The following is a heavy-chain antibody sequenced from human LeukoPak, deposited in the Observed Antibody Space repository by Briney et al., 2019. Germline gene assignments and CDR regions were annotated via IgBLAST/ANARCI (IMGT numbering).Heavy chain of an antibody. J-gene: IGHJ6*02. D-gene: IGHD6-19*01. CDR2: IIPILGMA. CDR3: ARDQTIAVAYQTYYYYYYGMDV. V-gene: IGHV1-69*04. CDR1: GGTFSSYA. Sequence: GASVKVSCKASGGTFSSYAISWVRQAPGQGLEWMGRIIPILGMANYAQKFQGRVTITADKSTSTAYMELSSLRSEDTAVYYCARDQTIAVAYQTYYYYYYGMDVWGQGTTVTVSS.